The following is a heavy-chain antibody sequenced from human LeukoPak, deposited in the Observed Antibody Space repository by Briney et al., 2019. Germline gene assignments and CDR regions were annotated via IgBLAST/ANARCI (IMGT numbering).Heavy chain of an antibody. Sequence: GGSLRLSCAASGFTFSSYAMHWVRQAPGKGLEWVAVISYDGSNKYYADSVKGRFIISRDNSKNTLYLQMNSLRAEDTAVYYCAKGALYCTNGVCYSFDYWGQGTLVTVSS. V-gene: IGHV3-30-3*01. D-gene: IGHD2-8*01. CDR2: ISYDGSNK. CDR1: GFTFSSYA. J-gene: IGHJ4*02. CDR3: AKGALYCTNGVCYSFDY.